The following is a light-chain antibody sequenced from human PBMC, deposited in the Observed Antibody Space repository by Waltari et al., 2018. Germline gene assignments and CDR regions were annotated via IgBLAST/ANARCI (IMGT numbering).Light chain of an antibody. J-gene: IGLJ1*01. CDR2: GNN. CDR1: SSNIGAGHA. Sequence: QSVLTQPPSVSGAPGQSVTISCTGSSSNIGAGHAVHWYQEFPGTAPKRVIYGNNNRPSGVPCRFSGPKSVTSASLAITGLQAEEEADYYCQSYDSSLNVYVCGTGTKVTVL. CDR3: QSYDSSLNVYV. V-gene: IGLV1-40*01.